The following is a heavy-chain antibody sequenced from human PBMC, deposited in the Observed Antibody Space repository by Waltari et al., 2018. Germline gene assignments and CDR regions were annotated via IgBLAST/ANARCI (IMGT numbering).Heavy chain of an antibody. CDR3: ARVLEGSGAFDI. CDR2: IYHSGST. D-gene: IGHD3-10*01. V-gene: IGHV4-31*03. CDR1: GGPISSGGYY. Sequence: QVQLQESGPGLVKPSQTLSLTCTVSGGPISSGGYYWTWIRQHPGKGLEWIGYIYHSGSTYYNPSLKSRVTISVDRSKNQFSLKLSSVTAADTAVYYCARVLEGSGAFDIWGQGTMVTVSS. J-gene: IGHJ3*02.